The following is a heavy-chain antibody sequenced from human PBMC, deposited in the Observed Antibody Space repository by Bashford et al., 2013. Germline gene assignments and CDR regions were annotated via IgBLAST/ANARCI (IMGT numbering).Heavy chain of an antibody. D-gene: IGHD3-10*01. CDR2: LSGYNGIM. J-gene: IGHJ6*02. V-gene: IGHV1-18*01. CDR1: GYTFSAYG. CDR3: ARPLGDRHYFYGIDV. Sequence: ASVKVSCKTSGYTFSAYGITWVRQVPGQGLEWMGWLSGYNGIMKYAEKFQGRVTMTTDRSTATAYMELRRLTSDDTAVYFCARPLGDRHYFYGIDVWGQGTTVTVSS.